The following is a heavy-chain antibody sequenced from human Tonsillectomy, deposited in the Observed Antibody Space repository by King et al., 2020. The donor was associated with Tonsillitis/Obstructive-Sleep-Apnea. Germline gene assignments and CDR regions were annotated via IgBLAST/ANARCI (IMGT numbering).Heavy chain of an antibody. J-gene: IGHJ4*02. CDR1: GFTFSSDG. D-gene: IGHD4-23*01. CDR3: ARDGKMRDLDY. CDR2: IGYDGIYK. V-gene: IGHV3-33*01. Sequence: QLVQSGGGVVQPGRSLRLSCAASGFTFSSDGMHWVRLAPGTGLEGVAFIGYDGIYKYYADSVKGRFTISRDNSKNTLYLQMNSLKAEDTAVYYWARDGKMRDLDYWGQGTLVTVSS.